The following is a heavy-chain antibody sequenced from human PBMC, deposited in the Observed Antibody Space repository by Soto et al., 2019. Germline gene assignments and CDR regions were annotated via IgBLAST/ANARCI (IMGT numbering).Heavy chain of an antibody. CDR1: GGPFSRYA. CDR3: ARGKSYYGSGKGIYDYYSLDV. D-gene: IGHD3-10*01. Sequence: GXSVNGSCKSSGGPFSRYAVSWVRKAPGQGLEWMGGVIPVFGLATYAQKVQGRVTITADKSTNTAYMEVSSLRSEDTAVYYCARGKSYYGSGKGIYDYYSLDVWGQGTTVTVSS. V-gene: IGHV1-69*10. J-gene: IGHJ6*02. CDR2: VIPVFGLA.